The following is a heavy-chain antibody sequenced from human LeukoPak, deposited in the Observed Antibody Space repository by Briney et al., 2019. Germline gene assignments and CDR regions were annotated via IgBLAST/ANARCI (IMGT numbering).Heavy chain of an antibody. Sequence: SETLSLTCTVSGGSISSYYWSWIRQPAGKGLEWIGRIYTSGSTNYNPSLKSRVTMSVDTSKNQFSLKLSSVTAADTAVYYCARVQDSSGYYPDAFDIWGQGTMVTVSS. D-gene: IGHD3-22*01. CDR3: ARVQDSSGYYPDAFDI. J-gene: IGHJ3*02. V-gene: IGHV4-4*07. CDR1: GGSISSYY. CDR2: IYTSGST.